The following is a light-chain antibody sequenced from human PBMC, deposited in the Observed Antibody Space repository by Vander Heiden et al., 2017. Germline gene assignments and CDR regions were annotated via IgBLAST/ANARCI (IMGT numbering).Light chain of an antibody. CDR3: QQNYSTPLT. Sequence: DVQMTQSPSSLSASVGDRVTITCRASQSINSYLNWYQQKPGKAPKLLIYAASSLQSGVPSRCSGSGSETDFTLTISSLQPEDFATYYCQQNYSTPLTFGQGTKVEVK. J-gene: IGKJ2*01. V-gene: IGKV1-39*01. CDR1: QSINSY. CDR2: AAS.